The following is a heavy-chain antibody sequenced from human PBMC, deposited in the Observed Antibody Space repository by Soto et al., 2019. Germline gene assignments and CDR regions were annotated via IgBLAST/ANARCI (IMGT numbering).Heavy chain of an antibody. J-gene: IGHJ4*02. D-gene: IGHD5-12*01. CDR2: IIPIFGTA. CDR1: GGTFSSYA. CDR3: ARGWLRSKSTFDY. V-gene: IGHV1-69*13. Sequence: SVKVSCKASGGTFSSYAISWVRQAPGQGLEWMGGIIPIFGTANYAQKFQGRVTITADESTRTAYMELSSLRSEDTAVYYCARGWLRSKSTFDYWGEGTLVTVPS.